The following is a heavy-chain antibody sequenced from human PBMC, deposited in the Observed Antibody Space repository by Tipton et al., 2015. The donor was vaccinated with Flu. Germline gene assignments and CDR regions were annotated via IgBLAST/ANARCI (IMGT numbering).Heavy chain of an antibody. CDR2: IHYDGSA. CDR3: ARGTWYFESGTYTGWIDP. J-gene: IGHJ5*02. Sequence: GLVKPSETLSLTCTVSGDSFMTYYWAWIRQSPGKPPEWLAYIHYDGSATYSPSLKGRLTMSLDTSKNQFSLSLNSVTAADTAVYYCARGTWYFESGTYTGWIDPWGQGTLVTVSS. V-gene: IGHV4-59*01. CDR1: GDSFMTYY. D-gene: IGHD3-9*01.